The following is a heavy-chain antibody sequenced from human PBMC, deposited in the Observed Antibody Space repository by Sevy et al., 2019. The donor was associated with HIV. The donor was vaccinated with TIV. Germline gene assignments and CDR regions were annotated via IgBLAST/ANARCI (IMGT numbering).Heavy chain of an antibody. J-gene: IGHJ4*02. D-gene: IGHD3-22*01. CDR1: GKSLTELA. Sequence: ASVKVSCKFSGKSLTELAMHWVRQAPGKGLEWVATFDPEDGRRNYAQKFEDRVTMTEDTSTDTAYMGITSLRSEDTAVYYCATTKDYYDSSGYPFDHWGQGTQVTVSS. CDR2: FDPEDGRR. V-gene: IGHV1-24*01. CDR3: ATTKDYYDSSGYPFDH.